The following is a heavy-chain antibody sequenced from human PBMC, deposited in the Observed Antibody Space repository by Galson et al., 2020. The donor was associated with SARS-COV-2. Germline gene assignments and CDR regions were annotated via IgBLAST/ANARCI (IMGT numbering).Heavy chain of an antibody. D-gene: IGHD3-22*01. Sequence: SETLSLTCTVSGGSISSGGYYWSWIRQHPGKGLEWIWYIYYNGSTYYNPSLKSRVTISVDTSKNQFSLKLSSVTAADTAVYYCAREARYYDSSGYSYGMDVWGQGTTVTVSS. V-gene: IGHV4-31*03. J-gene: IGHJ6*02. CDR2: IYYNGST. CDR1: GGSISSGGYY. CDR3: AREARYYDSSGYSYGMDV.